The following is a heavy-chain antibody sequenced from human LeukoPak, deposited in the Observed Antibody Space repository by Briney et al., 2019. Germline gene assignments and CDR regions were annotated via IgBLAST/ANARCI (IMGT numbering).Heavy chain of an antibody. D-gene: IGHD6-13*01. V-gene: IGHV3-23*01. J-gene: IGHJ4*02. Sequence: GGSLRLSCAASGFTFSSYAMSWVRQAPGKGLEWVSAISGSGGSTYYADSVQGRFSISRDNSKNTLYLQMDSLRAEDTALYYCARIGYSTSWANFDYWGQGTLVTVSS. CDR3: ARIGYSTSWANFDY. CDR2: ISGSGGST. CDR1: GFTFSSYA.